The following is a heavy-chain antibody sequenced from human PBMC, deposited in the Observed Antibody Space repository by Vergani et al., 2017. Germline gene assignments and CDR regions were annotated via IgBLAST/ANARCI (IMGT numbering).Heavy chain of an antibody. V-gene: IGHV3-74*01. CDR1: GFSFSGYW. CDR3: VRARCSGPCFMSNWFDS. CDR2: IKSDGSIT. Sequence: EVQLVESGGGLIHPGGSLRLSCEGSGFSFSGYWMHWVRQSPEKGLVWVSRIKSDGSITNYPDSVKGRFTISRDNAKNTLYLEMNSLRGDDTAIYYCVRARCSGPCFMSNWFDSWGQGTLVTVSS. D-gene: IGHD5-12*01. J-gene: IGHJ5*01.